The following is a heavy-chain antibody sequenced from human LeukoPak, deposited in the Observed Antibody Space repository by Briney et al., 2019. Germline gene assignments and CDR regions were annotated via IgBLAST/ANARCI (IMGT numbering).Heavy chain of an antibody. CDR2: IHDNGDS. J-gene: IGHJ5*02. D-gene: IGHD1-14*01. CDR1: GGSISGYF. V-gene: IGHV4-4*07. CDR3: ARPPGGCVGTGRSDP. Sequence: SETLSLTCTVSGGSISGYFWSWIRQPAGKGLEWIGRIHDNGDSNHNPSLKSRVTMALDTSGNQVSLKLTSVTAADTAVYYCARPPGGCVGTGRSDPWGPETWSPSPQ.